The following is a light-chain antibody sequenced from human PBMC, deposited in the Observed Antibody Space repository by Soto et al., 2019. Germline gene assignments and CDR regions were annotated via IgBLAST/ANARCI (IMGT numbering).Light chain of an antibody. CDR2: DAS. V-gene: IGKV1-5*01. Sequence: DIQMTQSPSTLSASVGDRVTITCRASQGISGWLAWYQQKAGKAPRLLIFDASSLMSGVPSRFSGSGYRTEFTLNSNRLQSDDSATYYCQQYDSFSVWTFGQGTKV. CDR3: QQYDSFSVWT. J-gene: IGKJ1*01. CDR1: QGISGW.